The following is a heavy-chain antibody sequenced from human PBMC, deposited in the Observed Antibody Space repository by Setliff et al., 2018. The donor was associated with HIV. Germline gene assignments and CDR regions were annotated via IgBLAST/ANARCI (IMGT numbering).Heavy chain of an antibody. V-gene: IGHV4-39*07. Sequence: PSETLSLTCTVSGDSISSSRNYWGWIRQPPGKGLEWIGNIHSSGSTYYNPSLKSRVAISIDTSENQFSLKLNSMTAADTAMYYCAGGRYFRDIRDSRFDFWGQGMLVTVSS. D-gene: IGHD3-9*01. J-gene: IGHJ4*02. CDR3: AGGRYFRDIRDSRFDF. CDR1: GDSISSSRNY. CDR2: IHSSGST.